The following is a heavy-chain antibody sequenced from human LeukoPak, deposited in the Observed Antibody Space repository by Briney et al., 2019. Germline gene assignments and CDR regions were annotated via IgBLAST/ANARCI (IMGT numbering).Heavy chain of an antibody. CDR3: AREIRPDYYDSIGYYF. CDR2: MSSSGSPI. V-gene: IGHV3-48*03. J-gene: IGHJ4*02. D-gene: IGHD3-22*01. CDR1: GFTFSSYE. Sequence: PGGSLRLSCAASGFTFSSYEMNWVRQAQGPGQEWISYMSSSGSPIYYADSVNGRFTISRDNAKNSLYLQMNSLRDEDTAVYYCAREIRPDYYDSIGYYFGGQGTLVIVSS.